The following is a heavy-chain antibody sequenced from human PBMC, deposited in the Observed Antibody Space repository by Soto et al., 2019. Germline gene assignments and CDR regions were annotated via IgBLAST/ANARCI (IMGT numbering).Heavy chain of an antibody. Sequence: GGSLRLSCAASGFTFSSYWMHWVRQAPGKGLVWVSRINSDGRSTSYAASVKGRFTISRGNAKNTLYLQMNSLRAEDTAVYYCARAPLTGSQRGDYYYYMDVWGKGTTVTVSS. CDR1: GFTFSSYW. V-gene: IGHV3-74*01. CDR3: ARAPLTGSQRGDYYYYMDV. CDR2: INSDGRST. J-gene: IGHJ6*03. D-gene: IGHD3-9*01.